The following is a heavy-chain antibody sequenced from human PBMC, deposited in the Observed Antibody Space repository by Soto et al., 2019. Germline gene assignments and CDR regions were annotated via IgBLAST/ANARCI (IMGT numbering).Heavy chain of an antibody. D-gene: IGHD2-15*01. J-gene: IGHJ6*03. CDR3: ARGNCSGGSCYYYYYYYMDV. Sequence: ASVKVSCKASGYTFTSYDINWVRQATGQGLEWLGWMNPNSGNTGYAQKFQGRVTMTRNTSISTAYMELSSLRSEDTAVYYCARGNCSGGSCYYYYYYYMDVWGKGTTVTVSS. CDR2: MNPNSGNT. CDR1: GYTFTSYD. V-gene: IGHV1-8*01.